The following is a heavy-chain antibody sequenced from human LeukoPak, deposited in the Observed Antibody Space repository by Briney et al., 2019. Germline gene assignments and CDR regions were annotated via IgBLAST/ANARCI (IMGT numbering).Heavy chain of an antibody. D-gene: IGHD2-15*01. CDR2: ISWNSGSI. CDR1: GFTFDDYA. CDR3: AKGYCSGGSCYDAFDI. J-gene: IGHJ3*02. V-gene: IGHV3-9*01. Sequence: PGRSLRLSCAASGFTFDDYAMHWVRQAPGKGLEWVSGISWNSGSIGYADSVKGRLTISRDNAKNSLYLQMNSLRAEDTALYYCAKGYCSGGSCYDAFDIWGQGTMVTVSS.